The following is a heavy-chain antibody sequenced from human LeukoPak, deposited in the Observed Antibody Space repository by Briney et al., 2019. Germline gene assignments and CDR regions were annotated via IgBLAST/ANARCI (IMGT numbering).Heavy chain of an antibody. CDR2: INQDGSEQ. Sequence: GGSLRLSCAASGFPFSGYWMDWVRQAPGKGMEWVADINQDGSEQYFADSVKGRFTISRDNAKNSLYLEMNSLGAEDTAVYYCAKGLRGYCSNTSCYTGIARWGQGTLVTVSS. CDR3: AKGLRGYCSNTSCYTGIAR. D-gene: IGHD2-2*02. J-gene: IGHJ4*02. V-gene: IGHV3-7*01. CDR1: GFPFSGYW.